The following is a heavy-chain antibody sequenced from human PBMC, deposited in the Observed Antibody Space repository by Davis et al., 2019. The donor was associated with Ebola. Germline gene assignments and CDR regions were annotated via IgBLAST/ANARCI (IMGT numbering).Heavy chain of an antibody. D-gene: IGHD6-13*01. CDR1: GFTFSSYA. CDR3: ARDYYAAAGTGG. V-gene: IGHV3-33*08. J-gene: IGHJ4*02. CDR2: IWYDGSKE. Sequence: PGGSLRLSCAASGFTFSSYAIHWVRQAPGKGLEWVAVIWYDGSKEYYADFVKGRFTVSKDNSKNTVHLQMNSLRAEDTAVYYCARDYYAAAGTGGWGQGTLVTVSS.